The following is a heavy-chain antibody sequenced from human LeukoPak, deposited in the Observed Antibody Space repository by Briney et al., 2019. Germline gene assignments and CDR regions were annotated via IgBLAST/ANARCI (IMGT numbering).Heavy chain of an antibody. CDR1: GGSITSANSY. V-gene: IGHV4-39*02. D-gene: IGHD4-17*01. CDR3: ARLIDYGGYYFYYYMDV. CDR2: IDSDGTS. Sequence: PSETLSLTCTVSGGSITSANSYWGWIRQPPGKGLEWIGNIDSDGTSHYSPVLKSRVTISLDTSKSHFSLRLTSVIAADTAVYYCARLIDYGGYYFYYYMDVWGKGTTVTVS. J-gene: IGHJ6*03.